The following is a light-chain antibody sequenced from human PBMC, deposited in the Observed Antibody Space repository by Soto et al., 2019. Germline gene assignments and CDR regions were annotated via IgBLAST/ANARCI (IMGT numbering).Light chain of an antibody. CDR3: QQYDNWPWT. V-gene: IGKV3-15*01. Sequence: EIVLIQSPATLSLSPGERATLSCRASQSISDTLAWYQQKPGQAPRLLIHGASTRAPGFPARFSGSGSGTDFTLTISSLQSEDFAVYYCQQYDNWPWTFGQGTKVDI. CDR2: GAS. J-gene: IGKJ1*01. CDR1: QSISDT.